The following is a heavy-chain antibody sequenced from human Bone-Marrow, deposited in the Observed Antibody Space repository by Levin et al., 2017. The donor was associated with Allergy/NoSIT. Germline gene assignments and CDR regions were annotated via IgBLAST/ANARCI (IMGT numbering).Heavy chain of an antibody. V-gene: IGHV1-8*01. CDR1: GYTFTSYD. D-gene: IGHD2-2*01. Sequence: GESLKISCKASGYTFTSYDINWVRQATGQGLEWMGWMNPNSGNTGYAQKFQGRVTMTRNTSISTAYMELSSLRSEDTAVYYCARLIVLVPAAKAPSGVFYDYYGMDVWGQGTTVTVSS. CDR3: ARLIVLVPAAKAPSGVFYDYYGMDV. J-gene: IGHJ6*02. CDR2: MNPNSGNT.